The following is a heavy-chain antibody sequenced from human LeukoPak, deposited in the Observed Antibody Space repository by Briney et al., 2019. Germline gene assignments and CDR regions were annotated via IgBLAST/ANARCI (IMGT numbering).Heavy chain of an antibody. J-gene: IGHJ4*02. CDR3: ARLDYGDYALVIDY. D-gene: IGHD4-17*01. CDR1: GGSISSSSYY. V-gene: IGHV4-39*01. CDR2: IYYSGST. Sequence: SETLSLTCTVSGGSISSSSYYWGWIRQPPGKGLEWIGIIYYSGSTYYNPSLKSRVTISVDTSKNQFSLKLSSVTAADTAVYYCARLDYGDYALVIDYWGQGTLVTVSS.